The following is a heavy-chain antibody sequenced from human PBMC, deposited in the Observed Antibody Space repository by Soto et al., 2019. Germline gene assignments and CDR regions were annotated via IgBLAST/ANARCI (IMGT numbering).Heavy chain of an antibody. CDR3: ARGPWDFMDV. D-gene: IGHD1-26*01. Sequence: PGGSLRFSYAASGFTFSSYGMRWVRQAPGKGLGWVAVIYSDGSQRFYGDSVKGRFTISRDNSENTLYLQMDSLRVEDTAVYYCARGPWDFMDVWGKGTTVTVSS. CDR2: IYSDGSQR. V-gene: IGHV3-33*08. J-gene: IGHJ6*03. CDR1: GFTFSSYG.